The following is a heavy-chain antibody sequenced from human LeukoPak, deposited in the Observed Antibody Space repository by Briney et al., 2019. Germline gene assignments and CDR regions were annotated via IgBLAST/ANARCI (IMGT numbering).Heavy chain of an antibody. Sequence: GSSVKVSCKASGGTFSSYAISWVRQAPGQGLEWMGGIIPIFGTANYAQKFQGRVTITADESTSTAYMELSSLRSEDTAVYYCASHLTHLQFGDDAFDIWGQGTMVTVSS. J-gene: IGHJ3*02. CDR3: ASHLTHLQFGDDAFDI. CDR1: GGTFSSYA. V-gene: IGHV1-69*01. CDR2: IIPIFGTA. D-gene: IGHD3-10*01.